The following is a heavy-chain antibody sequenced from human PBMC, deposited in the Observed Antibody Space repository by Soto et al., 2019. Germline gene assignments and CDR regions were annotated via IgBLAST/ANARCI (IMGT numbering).Heavy chain of an antibody. Sequence: PSETLSLTCTVSGGSISSGGYYWSWIRQHPGKGLEWIGYIYYSGSTYYNPSLKSRVTISVDTSKNQFSLKLSSVTAADTAVYYCAGGTVVVVPAAINGWGQGTTVTVLL. V-gene: IGHV4-31*03. D-gene: IGHD2-2*02. J-gene: IGHJ6*01. CDR3: AGGTVVVVPAAING. CDR1: GGSISSGGYY. CDR2: IYYSGST.